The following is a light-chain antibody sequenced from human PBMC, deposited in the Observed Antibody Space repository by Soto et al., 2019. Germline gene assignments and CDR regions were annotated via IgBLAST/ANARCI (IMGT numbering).Light chain of an antibody. CDR1: QGISSS. CDR2: AAS. J-gene: IGKJ4*01. V-gene: IGKV1-8*01. CDR3: QQYYSYPRT. Sequence: AIRMTQSPSSLSASTGDRVTITCRASQGISSSLDWYQQKPGQAPKLLIYAASTLQSGVPSRFSGSGSGTDFTLTISCLQSEDFATYYGQQYYSYPRTFGGGTKVEIK.